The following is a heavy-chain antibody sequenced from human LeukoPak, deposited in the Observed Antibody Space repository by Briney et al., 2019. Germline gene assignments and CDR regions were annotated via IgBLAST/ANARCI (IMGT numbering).Heavy chain of an antibody. V-gene: IGHV4-34*01. D-gene: IGHD2-2*01. J-gene: IGHJ3*02. CDR3: ASLWPYQLSAFDI. Sequence: SETLSLTCAVYGGSFSSYYWSWIRQPPGKGLEWIGEINHSGSTNYNPSLKSRVTTSVDTSKNQFSLKLSSVTAADTAVYYCASLWPYQLSAFDIWGQGTMVTVSS. CDR1: GGSFSSYY. CDR2: INHSGST.